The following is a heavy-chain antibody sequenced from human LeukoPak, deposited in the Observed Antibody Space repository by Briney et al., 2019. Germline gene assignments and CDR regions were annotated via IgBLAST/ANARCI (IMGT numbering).Heavy chain of an antibody. J-gene: IGHJ4*02. Sequence: SETLSLTCTVSGGSVSSGSYYWSWIRQPPGKGLEWIGYIYYSGSTNYNPSLKSRVTISVDTSKNQFSLKLSSVTAADTAVHYCASAPQLLRAYYWGQGTLVTVSS. V-gene: IGHV4-61*01. CDR1: GGSVSSGSYY. CDR3: ASAPQLLRAYY. D-gene: IGHD3-10*01. CDR2: IYYSGST.